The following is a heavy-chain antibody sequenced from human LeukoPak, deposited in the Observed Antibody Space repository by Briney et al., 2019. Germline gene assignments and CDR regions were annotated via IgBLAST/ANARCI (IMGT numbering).Heavy chain of an antibody. D-gene: IGHD3-10*01. J-gene: IGHJ4*02. CDR2: ISSSGSTI. CDR3: TTGSWGGSGSYDY. CDR1: GFTFSDYY. Sequence: GGSLRLSCAASGFTFSDYYMSWIRQAAGKGLEWVSYISSSGSTIYYADSVKGRFTISRDNAKNSLYLQMNSLKTEDTAVYYCTTGSWGGSGSYDYWGQGTLVTVSS. V-gene: IGHV3-11*01.